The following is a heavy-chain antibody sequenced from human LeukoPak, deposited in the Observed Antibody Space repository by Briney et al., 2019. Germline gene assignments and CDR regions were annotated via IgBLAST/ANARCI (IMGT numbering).Heavy chain of an antibody. CDR2: IYYSGTT. CDR1: GGSLSSYY. D-gene: IGHD6-19*01. V-gene: IGHV4-59*01. J-gene: IGHJ6*04. Sequence: SGTLSLTCTVSGGSLSSYYWSWVRQPPGKGLEWIAYIYYSGTTYYNPSLRSRLTMSIDTSKSQLSLKLRSVTAADSAVYYCARERVADIRGYFYYGMDVWGKGTTVTVSS. CDR3: ARERVADIRGYFYYGMDV.